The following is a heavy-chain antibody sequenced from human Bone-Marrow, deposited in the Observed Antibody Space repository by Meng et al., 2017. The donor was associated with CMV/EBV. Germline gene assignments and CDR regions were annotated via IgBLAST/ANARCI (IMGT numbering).Heavy chain of an antibody. V-gene: IGHV3-48*03. CDR1: GFTFSSYE. CDR2: ISSSGSTI. J-gene: IGHJ6*02. CDR3: ARDLSDCSSTSCYYYYYYGMDV. D-gene: IGHD2-2*01. Sequence: GGSLRLSCAASGFTFSSYEMNWVRQAPGKGLEWVSYISSSGSTIYYADSVKGRFTISRDNAKNSLYLQMNSLRAEDTAVYYCARDLSDCSSTSCYYYYYYGMDVWGQGTTVTVSS.